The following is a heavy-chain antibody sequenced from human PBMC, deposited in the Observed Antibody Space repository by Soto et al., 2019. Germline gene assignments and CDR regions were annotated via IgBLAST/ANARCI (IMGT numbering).Heavy chain of an antibody. J-gene: IGHJ5*02. Sequence: CIRQPAGKGLEWLGRIQTNGNTDYDPSLKSRVTISIDTSKNQFSLKVTSVTAADTAVYFCAKGAGRPGFDPWGQGTLVPVFS. V-gene: IGHV4-4*07. CDR2: IQTNGNT. CDR3: AKGAGRPGFDP.